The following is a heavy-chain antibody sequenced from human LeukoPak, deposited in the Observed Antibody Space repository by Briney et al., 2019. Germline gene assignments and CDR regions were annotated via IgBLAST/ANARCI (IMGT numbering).Heavy chain of an antibody. V-gene: IGHV4-61*02. Sequence: PSETLSLTCTVSGGSISSGSYYWSWIRQPAGKGLEWIGRIYTSGSTNYNPSLKSRVTISVDTSKNQFSLKLSSVTAADTAVYYCAREPPTVMGFDYWGQGTLVTVSS. J-gene: IGHJ4*02. D-gene: IGHD4-11*01. CDR1: GGSISSGSYY. CDR3: AREPPTVMGFDY. CDR2: IYTSGST.